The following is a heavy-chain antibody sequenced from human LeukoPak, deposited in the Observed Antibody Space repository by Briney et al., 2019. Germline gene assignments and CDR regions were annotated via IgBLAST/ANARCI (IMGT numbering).Heavy chain of an antibody. Sequence: SETLSLTCTVSGGSISNINYWAWIRQPPGRGLEWIGSIYYTGTTFDNPSLKSRVTLSVDTSKNQFSLRLTSVTAADTAFYYCAREEYSSDWYGHDSWGQGTLVTVSS. CDR1: GGSISNINY. CDR3: AREEYSSDWYGHDS. J-gene: IGHJ4*02. D-gene: IGHD6-13*01. V-gene: IGHV4-39*07. CDR2: IYYTGTT.